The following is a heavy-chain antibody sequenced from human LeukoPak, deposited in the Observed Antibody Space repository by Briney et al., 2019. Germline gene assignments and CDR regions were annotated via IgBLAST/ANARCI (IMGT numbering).Heavy chain of an antibody. CDR2: IYDSGNT. J-gene: IGHJ4*02. CDR1: GGSIRSYY. Sequence: PSETLSLTCTDSGGSIRSYYGSWIRPPPGKGLEWIGYIYDSGNTYYTASRKSQVSTSTATTKNQFSLRLTSVTAADTAVYYCARQTGSGLFILPGGQGTLVTVSS. D-gene: IGHD3/OR15-3a*01. V-gene: IGHV4-59*04. CDR3: ARQTGSGLFILP.